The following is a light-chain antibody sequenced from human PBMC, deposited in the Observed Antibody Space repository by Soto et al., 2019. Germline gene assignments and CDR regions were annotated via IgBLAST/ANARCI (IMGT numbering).Light chain of an antibody. Sequence: EIVLTQSPATLSLSPCGTATPCGRASHSISTYLGWYQQRPGQAPRLLIYDASSRATGIPARFSGSGSGREFTLTISSLQSEDSALYYCQQYSNWPTFGQGTRLE. CDR2: DAS. J-gene: IGKJ5*01. CDR3: QQYSNWPT. CDR1: HSISTY. V-gene: IGKV3D-15*01.